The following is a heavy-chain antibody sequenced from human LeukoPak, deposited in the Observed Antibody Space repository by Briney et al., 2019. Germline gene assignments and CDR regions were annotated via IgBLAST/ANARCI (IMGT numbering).Heavy chain of an antibody. CDR3: ARSHKAMAGEGLFDY. CDR1: GGSISSYY. J-gene: IGHJ4*02. D-gene: IGHD5-18*01. Sequence: PSETLSLTCTVSGGSISSYYWSWIRQPPGKALEWIGYIYYSENTNYNPSLKSRVTISVDTSKNQFSLKLSSVTAADTAVYYCARSHKAMAGEGLFDYWGQGTPVTVSS. CDR2: IYYSENT. V-gene: IGHV4-59*01.